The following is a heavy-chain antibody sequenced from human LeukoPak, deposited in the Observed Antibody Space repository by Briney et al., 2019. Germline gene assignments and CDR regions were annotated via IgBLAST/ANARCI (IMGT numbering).Heavy chain of an antibody. Sequence: SEALSLTCTVSGGSISGHYWSWIRQPPGRGLEWIGYIYYSGSTNYNPSLKSRTTISLDTSKSQFSLKLKSVTAADTAVYYCARDGDYDWYFDLWGRGTLVTVSS. D-gene: IGHD4-17*01. J-gene: IGHJ2*01. CDR2: IYYSGST. V-gene: IGHV4-59*11. CDR1: GGSISGHY. CDR3: ARDGDYDWYFDL.